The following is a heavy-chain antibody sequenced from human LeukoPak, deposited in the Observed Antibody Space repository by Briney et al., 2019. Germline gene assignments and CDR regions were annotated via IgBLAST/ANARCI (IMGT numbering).Heavy chain of an antibody. J-gene: IGHJ4*02. D-gene: IGHD3-10*01. CDR1: GYTFTNYD. Sequence: ASVKVSCKASGYTFTNYDIMWVRQATGQGPEWMGWMNSNSGNTGYAQKFQGRVTMTRDTSINTAYMELHSLTSEDTAVYYCARGRGGTVVRGYLDYWGQETLVTVSS. CDR3: ARGRGGTVVRGYLDY. V-gene: IGHV1-8*01. CDR2: MNSNSGNT.